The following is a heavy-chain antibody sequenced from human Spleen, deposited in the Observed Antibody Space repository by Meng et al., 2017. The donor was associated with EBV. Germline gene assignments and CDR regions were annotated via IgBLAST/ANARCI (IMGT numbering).Heavy chain of an antibody. CDR2: INPNSGGT. Sequence: QVLLVQSGAEVKKPGASVKASCKASEYTFTGYYIHWVRQAPGQGLEWMGRINPNSGGTNYAQKFQGRVTMTRDTSISTAYMELSKLRSDDTAVYYCASQYTYGFDYWGQGTLVTVSS. J-gene: IGHJ4*02. D-gene: IGHD5-18*01. CDR3: ASQYTYGFDY. CDR1: EYTFTGYY. V-gene: IGHV1-2*06.